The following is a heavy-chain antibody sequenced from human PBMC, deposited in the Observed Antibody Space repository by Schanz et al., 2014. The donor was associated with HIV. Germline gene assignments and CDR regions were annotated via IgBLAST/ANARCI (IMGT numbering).Heavy chain of an antibody. CDR2: ISYDGSNK. CDR3: ARDFSLFYNVLTGHQRDYYYAMDV. D-gene: IGHD3-9*01. CDR1: GFTFSSYG. Sequence: VQLVESGGGLVQPGGSLRLSCAASGFTFSSYGMHWVRQAPGKGLEWVAAISYDGSNKYYAESVKGRFTISRDNSKNTVYLQMTGLRAEDTALYYCARDFSLFYNVLTGHQRDYYYAMDVWGQGTTVTVTS. V-gene: IGHV3-30*03. J-gene: IGHJ6*02.